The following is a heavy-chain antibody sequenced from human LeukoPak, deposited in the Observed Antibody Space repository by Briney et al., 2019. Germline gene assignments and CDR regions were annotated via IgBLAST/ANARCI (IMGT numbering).Heavy chain of an antibody. CDR3: ARVNCGGDCYSDRGAFDI. CDR2: IIPIFGTA. V-gene: IGHV1-69*13. J-gene: IGHJ3*02. CDR1: GYTFTSYD. D-gene: IGHD2-21*02. Sequence: PGASVKVSCKASGYTFTSYDINWVRQAPGQGLEWMGGIIPIFGTANYAQKFQGRVTITADESTSTVYMELSSLRSEDTAVYYCARVNCGGDCYSDRGAFDIWGQGTMVTVSS.